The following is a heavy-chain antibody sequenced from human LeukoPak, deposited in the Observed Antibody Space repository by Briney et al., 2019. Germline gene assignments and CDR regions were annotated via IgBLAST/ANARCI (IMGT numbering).Heavy chain of an antibody. J-gene: IGHJ4*02. CDR2: IHTGNSDS. Sequence: GESLKISCKGSGYFVTHHWIGWVRQMPGKGLEWMAIIHTGNSDSKYSPSFQGQVTMSVDKSISTAYLQWSSLMASDTAMYYCAYSGSYYNPPFQYWGQGTLVTVSS. CDR1: GYFVTHHW. CDR3: AYSGSYYNPPFQY. D-gene: IGHD3-10*01. V-gene: IGHV5-51*01.